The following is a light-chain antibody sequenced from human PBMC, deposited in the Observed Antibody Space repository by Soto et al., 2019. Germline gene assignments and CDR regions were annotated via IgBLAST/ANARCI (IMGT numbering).Light chain of an antibody. J-gene: IGKJ1*01. CDR3: QQYNDYPWT. CDR2: KAS. CDR1: QSIRNW. V-gene: IGKV1-5*03. Sequence: DIQMTQSPSTLSASVGDRVTITCRASQSIRNWLAWYQQKPGKAPKLLIYKASNLESGVPSRFSGSTSGTEFTLTIDSLQPDDFATYYCQQYNDYPWTFGQGTKVEIK.